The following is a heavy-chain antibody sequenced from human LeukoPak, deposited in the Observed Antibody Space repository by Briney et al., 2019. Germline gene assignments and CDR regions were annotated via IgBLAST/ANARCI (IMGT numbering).Heavy chain of an antibody. CDR1: GFTFSTYT. J-gene: IGHJ4*02. D-gene: IGHD3-3*02. CDR2: ISGSGDIT. Sequence: GESLRLSCAASGFTFSTYTMSWVRQAPGKGLEWVSAISGSGDITYYADSVKGRFTISRDNSKNTLYLQMNSLRAEDTAVYYCAKAAILEWLLSHWDYWGQGTLVTVSS. V-gene: IGHV3-23*01. CDR3: AKAAILEWLLSHWDY.